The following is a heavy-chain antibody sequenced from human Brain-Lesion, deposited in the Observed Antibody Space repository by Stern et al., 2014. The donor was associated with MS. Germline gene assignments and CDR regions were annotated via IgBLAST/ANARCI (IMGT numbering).Heavy chain of an antibody. CDR3: ATYYYDSTGYNDF. Sequence: VQLVQSGAEVKKPGASVKVSCKASGYTFTGYYMHWGRQAPGQGPEWMGRINPKRGGTNYAQKFQGWVTMTRDTSINTAYMELSRLRSDDTAVYYCATYYYDSTGYNDFWGQGTLVTVSS. J-gene: IGHJ4*02. V-gene: IGHV1-2*04. CDR1: GYTFTGYY. D-gene: IGHD3-22*01. CDR2: INPKRGGT.